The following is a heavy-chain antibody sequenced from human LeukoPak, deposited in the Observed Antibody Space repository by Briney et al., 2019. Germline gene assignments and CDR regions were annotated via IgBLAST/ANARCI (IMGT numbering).Heavy chain of an antibody. J-gene: IGHJ6*02. CDR2: ISAYNGNT. D-gene: IGHD6-13*01. CDR3: ARSLAAAGNYYYYGMDV. CDR1: GYTFTSYG. V-gene: IGHV1-18*01. Sequence: GASVKVSRKASGYTFTSYGISWVRQAPGQGLEWMGWISAYNGNTNYAQKLQGRVTMTTDTSTSTAYMELRSLRSDDTAVYYCARSLAAAGNYYYYGMDVWGQGTTVTVSS.